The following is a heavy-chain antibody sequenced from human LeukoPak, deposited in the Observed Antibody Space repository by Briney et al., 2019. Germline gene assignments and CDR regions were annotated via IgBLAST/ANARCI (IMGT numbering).Heavy chain of an antibody. CDR2: ISGSGGST. Sequence: PGGSLRLPCAASGFTFSSYAMSWVRQAPGKGLEWVSAISGSGGSTYYADSVKGRFAISRDNSKNTLYLQMNSLRAEDTAVYYCAKDGHAAKASGYYDRSAYYLFDYWGQGTLVTVSS. V-gene: IGHV3-23*01. J-gene: IGHJ4*02. D-gene: IGHD3-22*01. CDR3: AKDGHAAKASGYYDRSAYYLFDY. CDR1: GFTFSSYA.